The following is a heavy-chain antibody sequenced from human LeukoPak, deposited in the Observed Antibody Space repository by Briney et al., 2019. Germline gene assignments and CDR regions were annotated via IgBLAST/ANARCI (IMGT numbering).Heavy chain of an antibody. Sequence: ASVKVSCKASGYTFTGYYMHWVRQAPGQGLEWMGWINPNSGGTNYAQKFQGRVTMTRDTSISTAYMELSRLRSDDTAVYYCARDLRYSSLTLEYWGQGTLVTVSS. CDR1: GYTFTGYY. V-gene: IGHV1-2*02. CDR2: INPNSGGT. D-gene: IGHD3-3*01. CDR3: ARDLRYSSLTLEY. J-gene: IGHJ4*02.